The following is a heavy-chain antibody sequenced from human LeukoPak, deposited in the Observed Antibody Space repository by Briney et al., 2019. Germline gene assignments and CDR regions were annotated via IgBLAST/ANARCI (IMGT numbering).Heavy chain of an antibody. J-gene: IGHJ4*02. CDR1: GYTLTELS. Sequence: ASVKVSCKVSGYTLTELSMHWVRQAPGKGLEWMGGFDPEDGETIYAQKFQGSVTMTEDTSTDTAYMELSSLRSEDTAVYYCATDRRRMGDFDYWGQGTLVTVSS. CDR2: FDPEDGET. D-gene: IGHD1-26*01. CDR3: ATDRRRMGDFDY. V-gene: IGHV1-24*01.